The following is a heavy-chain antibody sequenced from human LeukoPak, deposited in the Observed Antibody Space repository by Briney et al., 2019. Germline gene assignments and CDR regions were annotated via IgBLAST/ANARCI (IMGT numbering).Heavy chain of an antibody. D-gene: IGHD3-22*01. CDR3: ARYTANTAGYSFDF. CDR2: IHHSGVT. CDR1: GYSISSGYC. V-gene: IGHV4-38-2*02. Sequence: SETLSLTCTVSGYSISSGYCWSWIRPPPGKGLEWITTIHHSGVTYYNPSLKSRVTMSVDTSKNQFSLKLGSVTAAGTAVYYCARYTANTAGYSFDFWGQGALVTVSS. J-gene: IGHJ4*02.